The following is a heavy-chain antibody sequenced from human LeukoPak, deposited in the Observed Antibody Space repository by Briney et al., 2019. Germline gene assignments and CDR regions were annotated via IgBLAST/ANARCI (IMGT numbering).Heavy chain of an antibody. J-gene: IGHJ4*02. CDR2: ISSSGSTI. D-gene: IGHD3-3*01. Sequence: GGSLRLSCAASGFTFSDYYMSWIRPAPGKGLEWVSYISSSGSTIYYADSVKGRFTISRDNAKNSLYLQMNSLRAEDTAVYYCARDYRTIFGVVTGYYFDYWGQGTLVTVSS. V-gene: IGHV3-11*04. CDR3: ARDYRTIFGVVTGYYFDY. CDR1: GFTFSDYY.